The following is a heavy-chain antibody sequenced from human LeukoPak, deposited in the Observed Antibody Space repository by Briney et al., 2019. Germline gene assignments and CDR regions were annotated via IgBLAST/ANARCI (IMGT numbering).Heavy chain of an antibody. V-gene: IGHV3-11*04. D-gene: IGHD3-22*01. CDR1: GFTFSDFH. Sequence: GGSLRLSCVGAGFTFSDFHMSWIRQAPGKGLVWVSYITSGGGFKYYADSVKGRFSISRDDSKNSVFLQMNSLRVEDTAVYYCARVRPGSSGSYYRTSWGQGTLVTVSS. CDR3: ARVRPGSSGSYYRTS. J-gene: IGHJ4*02. CDR2: ITSGGGFK.